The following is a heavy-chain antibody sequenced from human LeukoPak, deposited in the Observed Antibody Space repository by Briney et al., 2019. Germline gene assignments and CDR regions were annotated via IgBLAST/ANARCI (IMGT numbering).Heavy chain of an antibody. D-gene: IGHD5-12*01. Sequence: PSETLSLTCTVSGGSISSSSYYWGWIRQPPGKGLEWIGSIYYSGSTYYNPSLKSRVTISVDTSKNQFSLKLSSVTAADTAVYYCARQGYSGYDERVYRRPQPPNWFDPWGQGTLVTVSS. CDR3: ARQGYSGYDERVYRRPQPPNWFDP. J-gene: IGHJ5*02. CDR1: GGSISSSSYY. CDR2: IYYSGST. V-gene: IGHV4-39*01.